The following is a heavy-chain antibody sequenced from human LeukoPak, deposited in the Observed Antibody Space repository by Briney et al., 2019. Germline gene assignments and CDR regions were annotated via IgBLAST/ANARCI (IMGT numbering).Heavy chain of an antibody. CDR1: GGSISSSAYH. V-gene: IGHV4-39*07. J-gene: IGHJ6*03. Sequence: PSETLSLTCAVSGGSISSSAYHWGWIRQPPGKGLEWIGSIHYSGSIYHNTSLKSRVTISVDTSKNQFSLKLSSVTAADTAVYYCARGHGDYFRSLPNYYYYYMDVWGKGTTVTVSS. CDR3: ARGHGDYFRSLPNYYYYYMDV. D-gene: IGHD4-17*01. CDR2: IHYSGSI.